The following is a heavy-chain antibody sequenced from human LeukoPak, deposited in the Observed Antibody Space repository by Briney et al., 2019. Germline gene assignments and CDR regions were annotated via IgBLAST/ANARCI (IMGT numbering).Heavy chain of an antibody. CDR2: IYHSGST. V-gene: IGHV4-38-2*02. CDR3: ARVGVGATSDY. Sequence: SETLSLTCTVSGYSISSGYYWGWIRQPPGKGLEWIGSIYHSGSTYYNPSLKSRVTISVDTSKNQFSLKLSSVTAADTAVYYCARVGVGATSDYWGPGILVTVSS. CDR1: GYSISSGYY. D-gene: IGHD1-26*01. J-gene: IGHJ4*02.